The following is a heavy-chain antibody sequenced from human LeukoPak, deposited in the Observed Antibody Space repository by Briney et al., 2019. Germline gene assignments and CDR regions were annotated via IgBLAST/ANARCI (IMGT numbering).Heavy chain of an antibody. CDR1: GFTFDDYA. V-gene: IGHV3-9*01. J-gene: IGHJ4*02. CDR3: APHPNYDFWSGYYSYFDY. Sequence: QAGGSLRLSCAASGFTFDDYAMHWVWQAPGKGLEWVSRMSWNSGSIGYADSVKGRFTISRDNAKNSLYLQMNSLRAEDTAVYYCAPHPNYDFWSGYYSYFDYWGQGTLVTVSS. CDR2: MSWNSGSI. D-gene: IGHD3-3*01.